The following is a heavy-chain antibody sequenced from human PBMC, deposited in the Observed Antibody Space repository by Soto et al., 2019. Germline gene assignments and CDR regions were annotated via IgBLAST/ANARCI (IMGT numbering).Heavy chain of an antibody. CDR2: FDPEDGET. J-gene: IGHJ4*02. Sequence: GASVKVSCKVSGYTLTELSMHWVRQAPGKGLEWMGGFDPEDGETIYAQKFQGRVTMTEDTSTDTAYMELSSLRSEDTAVYYCSYATLGAITSSHWRQGTLVPVSS. V-gene: IGHV1-24*01. CDR1: GYTLTELS. D-gene: IGHD5-12*01. CDR3: SYATLGAITSSH.